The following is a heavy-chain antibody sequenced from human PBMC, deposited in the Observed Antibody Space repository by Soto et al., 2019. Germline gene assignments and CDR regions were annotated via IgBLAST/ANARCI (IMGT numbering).Heavy chain of an antibody. CDR2: IYYTGNT. V-gene: IGHV4-39*01. D-gene: IGHD6-19*01. Sequence: KLSETLSLTCAVSGGSISSSSYYWGWIRQPPGKGLEWIGSIYYTGNTYYTPSLQSRVAISVDTSKNQFSLRLNSVTAADTAVYYCARRTVNIRTFYSGLKTHCFDYWGQGALVTVSS. J-gene: IGHJ4*02. CDR1: GGSISSSSYY. CDR3: ARRTVNIRTFYSGLKTHCFDY.